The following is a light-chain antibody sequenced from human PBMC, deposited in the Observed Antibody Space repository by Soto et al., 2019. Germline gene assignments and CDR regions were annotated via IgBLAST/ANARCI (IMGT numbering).Light chain of an antibody. Sequence: EIVWTQSPATLSLPPGERATLSCGSSQSVSSNLAWYQQKPGQAHRLLIYGASTRATGIPARFSGSGSGTEFTLTISSLQSEDFAVYYCQQYKNWPTWTFGQGTKLDIK. CDR3: QQYKNWPTWT. CDR1: QSVSSN. J-gene: IGKJ1*01. CDR2: GAS. V-gene: IGKV3-15*01.